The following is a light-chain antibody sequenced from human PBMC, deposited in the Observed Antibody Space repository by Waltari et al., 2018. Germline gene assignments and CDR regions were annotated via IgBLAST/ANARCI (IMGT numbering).Light chain of an antibody. CDR3: QQFYITPQT. V-gene: IGKV4-1*01. J-gene: IGKJ2*01. CDR1: RTVFFSSNNKDF. CDR2: WAS. Sequence: DIVMTQSPDSLAVSLGERATINCRSSRTVFFSSNNKDFLSWYQQRPGQPPKLLIYWASTRESGVPDRFSGSGSGTNFTLTINGLQAEDVAVYHCQQFYITPQTFGQGTRVEIK.